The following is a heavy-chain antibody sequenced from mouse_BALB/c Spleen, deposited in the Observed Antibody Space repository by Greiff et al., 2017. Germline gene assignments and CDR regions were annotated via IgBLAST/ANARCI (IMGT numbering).Heavy chain of an antibody. D-gene: IGHD1-2*01. V-gene: IGHV1-4*01. CDR3: ASPITTAPYYAMDY. J-gene: IGHJ4*01. CDR1: GYTFTSYT. CDR2: INPSSGYT. Sequence: VQLQQSGAELARPGASVKMSCKASGYTFTSYTMHWVKQGPGQGLEWIGYINPSSGYTNYNQKFKDKATLTADKSSSTAYMQLSSLTSEDSAVYYCASPITTAPYYAMDYWGQGTSVTVSS.